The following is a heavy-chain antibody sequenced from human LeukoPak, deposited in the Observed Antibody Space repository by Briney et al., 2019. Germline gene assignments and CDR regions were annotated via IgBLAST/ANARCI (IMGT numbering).Heavy chain of an antibody. CDR2: ISSSSSYI. J-gene: IGHJ4*02. Sequence: PGGSLRLSCAASGFTFSSYSMNWVRQAPGKGLEWVSSISSSSSYIYYADSVKGRFTISRDNAKNSLYLQMNSLRAEDTAVYYCARDLPYGSGSHTYYFDYWGQGTLVTVSS. CDR3: ARDLPYGSGSHTYYFDY. V-gene: IGHV3-21*01. CDR1: GFTFSSYS. D-gene: IGHD3-10*01.